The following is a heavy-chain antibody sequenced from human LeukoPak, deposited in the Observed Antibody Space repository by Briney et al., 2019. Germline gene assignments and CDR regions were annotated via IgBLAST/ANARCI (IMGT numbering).Heavy chain of an antibody. V-gene: IGHV3-9*03. Sequence: PGGSLRLSCAASGFTFDDYTMHWVRQAPGKGLEWVSGISWNSGRIGYADSVKGRFTISRDNAKNSLYLQMNSLRAEDMALYYCAKDYCSSTSCQLDYWGQEPWSPSPQ. CDR2: ISWNSGRI. CDR3: AKDYCSSTSCQLDY. D-gene: IGHD2-2*01. CDR1: GFTFDDYT. J-gene: IGHJ4*01.